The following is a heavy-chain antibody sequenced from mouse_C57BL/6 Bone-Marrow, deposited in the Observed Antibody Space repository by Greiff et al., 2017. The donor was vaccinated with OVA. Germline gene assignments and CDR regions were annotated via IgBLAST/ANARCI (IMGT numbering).Heavy chain of an antibody. V-gene: IGHV14-4*01. CDR2: IDPENGDT. J-gene: IGHJ4*01. D-gene: IGHD1-1*01. Sequence: VQLQQSGAELVRPGASVKLSCTASGFNIKDDYMHWVKQRPEQGLEWIGWIDPENGDTEYASKFQGKATITADTSSNTAYLQLSSLTSEGTAVYYLTTSISTVVEAMDYWGQGTSVTVSS. CDR3: TTSISTVVEAMDY. CDR1: GFNIKDDY.